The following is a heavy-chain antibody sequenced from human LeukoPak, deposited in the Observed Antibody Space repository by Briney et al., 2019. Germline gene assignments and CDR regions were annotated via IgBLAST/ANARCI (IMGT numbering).Heavy chain of an antibody. CDR2: IYYSGST. CDR3: ARPGSSGYYSYAFDI. V-gene: IGHV4-59*08. J-gene: IGHJ3*02. Sequence: SETLSLTCTVSGGSISSYYWSWIRQPPGKGLEWIGYIYYSGSTKYNPSLKSRVTISVDTSKNQFSLKLSSVTAADTAVYYCARPGSSGYYSYAFDIWGQGTMVTVSS. D-gene: IGHD3-22*01. CDR1: GGSISSYY.